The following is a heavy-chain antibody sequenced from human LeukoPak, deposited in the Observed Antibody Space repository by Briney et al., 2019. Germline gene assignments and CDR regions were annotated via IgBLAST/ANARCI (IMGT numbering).Heavy chain of an antibody. CDR1: GFTFSSYN. D-gene: IGHD1-26*01. CDR2: ITSSSSYI. CDR3: ARDPYSGNYGAYYYYYMDV. Sequence: GGSLRLSCAASGFTFSSYNMNWVRQAPGKGVEWVSSITSSSSYIYYADSVKGRFTISRDNAKNSLYLQMDSLRVEDTAEYYCARDPYSGNYGAYYYYYMDVWGKGTTVTASS. V-gene: IGHV3-21*06. J-gene: IGHJ6*03.